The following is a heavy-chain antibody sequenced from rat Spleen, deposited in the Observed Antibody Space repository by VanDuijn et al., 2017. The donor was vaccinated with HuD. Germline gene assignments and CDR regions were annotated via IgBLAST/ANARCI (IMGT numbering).Heavy chain of an antibody. CDR1: GFTFSNYG. CDR2: ITNTGGST. J-gene: IGHJ2*01. Sequence: EVQLVESGGGLVQPGGSMKLSCTVSGFTFSNYGMAWIRQAPGKGLEWVASITNTGGSTYYPDSVKGRFTISRDNAKSTLYLQMNSLRSEDTATYYCTRDYRYYSFDYWGQGVMVTVSS. V-gene: IGHV5-31*01. D-gene: IGHD1-1*01. CDR3: TRDYRYYSFDY.